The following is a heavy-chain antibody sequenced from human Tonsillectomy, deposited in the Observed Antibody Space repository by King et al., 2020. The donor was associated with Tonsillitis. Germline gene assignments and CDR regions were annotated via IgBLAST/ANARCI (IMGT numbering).Heavy chain of an antibody. Sequence: VQLVESGGGVVQPGRSLRLSCAASGFTFSSYGMHWVRQAPGKGLEWVAVIWYDGSNKYYADSVKGRFTISRDNSKNTLYLQMNSLRAEDTAVYYCARDRKRITIFGVVIRRGGMDVWGPGTTVTVSS. J-gene: IGHJ6*02. D-gene: IGHD3-3*01. CDR3: ARDRKRITIFGVVIRRGGMDV. CDR2: IWYDGSNK. V-gene: IGHV3-33*01. CDR1: GFTFSSYG.